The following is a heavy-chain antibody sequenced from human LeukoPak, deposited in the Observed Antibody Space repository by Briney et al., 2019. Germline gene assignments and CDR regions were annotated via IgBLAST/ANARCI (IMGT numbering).Heavy chain of an antibody. D-gene: IGHD3-16*02. CDR1: GFSLSTSGVG. CDR2: IYWDDDK. CDR3: AHSSYDYVWGSYRNDAFDI. V-gene: IGHV2-5*02. J-gene: IGHJ3*02. Sequence: SGPTLVKPTQTLTLTCTFSGFSLSTSGVGVGWIRQPPGKALEWLALIYWDDDKRYSPSLKSRLTITQDTSKNQVVLTMTNMDPVDTATYYCAHSSYDYVWGSYRNDAFDIWGQGTMVTVSS.